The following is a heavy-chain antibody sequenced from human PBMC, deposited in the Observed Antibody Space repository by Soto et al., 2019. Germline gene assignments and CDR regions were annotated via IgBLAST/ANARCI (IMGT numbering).Heavy chain of an antibody. J-gene: IGHJ4*02. D-gene: IGHD1-26*01. CDR2: IIPIFGTA. CDR1: GGTFSSYS. V-gene: IGHV1-69*01. Sequence: QVQRVQSGAEVKKPGSSVKVSCKASGGTFSSYSITWGRQAPGQGLEWMGEIIPIFGTANYAQKFQGRVTITADESTSTAYMELSSLRSEDTAVYYCARDGGRHSGGIDYWGQGTLVTVSS. CDR3: ARDGGRHSGGIDY.